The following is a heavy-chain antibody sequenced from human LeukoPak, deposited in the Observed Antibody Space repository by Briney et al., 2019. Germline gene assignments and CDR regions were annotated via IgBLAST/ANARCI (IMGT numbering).Heavy chain of an antibody. CDR1: GVSISGYY. CDR2: VYSSGST. CDR3: ARSAHGGNAGVFDY. V-gene: IGHV4-4*07. D-gene: IGHD4-23*01. Sequence: PSETLSLTCTVSGVSISGYYWSWLRQPAGKGLEWIGHVYSSGSTNYNPSLKSQVTMSADTAKNQFSLKVNSVTAADTAVYYCARSAHGGNAGVFDYWGQGNLVTVSS. J-gene: IGHJ4*02.